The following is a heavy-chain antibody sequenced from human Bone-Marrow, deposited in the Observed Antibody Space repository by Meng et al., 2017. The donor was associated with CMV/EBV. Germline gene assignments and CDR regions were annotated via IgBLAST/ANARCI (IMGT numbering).Heavy chain of an antibody. CDR3: ARDGGPGIAVAGLGWFDP. CDR1: GFILNDYW. CDR2: ISSSSSYI. Sequence: GESLKISCAASGFILNDYWMTWIRQAPGKGLEWVSSISSSSSYIYYADSVKGRFTISRDNAKNSLYLQMNSLRAEDTAVYYCARDGGPGIAVAGLGWFDPWGQGTLVTVSS. J-gene: IGHJ5*02. D-gene: IGHD6-19*01. V-gene: IGHV3-11*06.